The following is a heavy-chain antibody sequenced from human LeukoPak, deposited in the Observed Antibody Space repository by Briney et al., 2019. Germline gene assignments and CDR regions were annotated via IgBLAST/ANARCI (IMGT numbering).Heavy chain of an antibody. CDR2: ISWNSGSI. J-gene: IGHJ4*02. CDR3: AKDGTRSGGNFDY. CDR1: GFTFDDYA. D-gene: IGHD2-15*01. V-gene: IGHV3-9*03. Sequence: GGSLRLSCAASGFTFDDYAMRWVRQAPGKGLEWVSGISWNSGSIGYADSVKGRFTISRDNAKNSLYLQMNSLRAEDMALYYCAKDGTRSGGNFDYWGQGTLVTVSS.